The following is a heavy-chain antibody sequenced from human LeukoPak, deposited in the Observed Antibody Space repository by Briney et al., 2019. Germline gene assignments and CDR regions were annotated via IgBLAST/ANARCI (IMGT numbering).Heavy chain of an antibody. CDR3: ARGNRGSYDY. CDR1: GFTFSSYE. J-gene: IGHJ4*02. V-gene: IGHV3-48*03. CDR2: ISSSGSTI. Sequence: GGSLRLSCGASGFTFSSYEMNWVRQTPGKGLEWVSYISSSGSTIYYADSVKGRFTISRDNAKNTLYLEMNSLRAEDTAVYYCARGNRGSYDYWGQGTLVTVSS. D-gene: IGHD3-16*01.